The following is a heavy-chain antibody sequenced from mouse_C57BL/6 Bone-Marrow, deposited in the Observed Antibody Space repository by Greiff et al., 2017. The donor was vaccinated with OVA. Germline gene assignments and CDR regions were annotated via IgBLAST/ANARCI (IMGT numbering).Heavy chain of an antibody. D-gene: IGHD1-1*01. V-gene: IGHV1-81*01. CDR3: AIDSLITTVVAPYAMDY. Sequence: QVQLQQSGAELARPGASVKLSCKASGYTFTSYGISWVKQRTGQGLEWIGEIYPGSGSTNYNEKFKSKATLTVDTSSSTAYMQLSSLTSEDSAVYYCAIDSLITTVVAPYAMDYWGQGTSVTVSS. CDR2: IYPGSGST. J-gene: IGHJ4*01. CDR1: GYTFTSYG.